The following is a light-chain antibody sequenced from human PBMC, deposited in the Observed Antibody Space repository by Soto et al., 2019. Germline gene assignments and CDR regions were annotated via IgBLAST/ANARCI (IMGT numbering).Light chain of an antibody. J-gene: IGKJ1*01. Sequence: VSASKSDNVIITSLSCRDISTWVAWYQQKPGKAPKLLIYSASALKRGVPSRFSGSGSGTDFALTVSSLQPEDFATYYCQLADTLLWTFGQG. CDR3: QLADTLLWT. CDR1: RDISTW. V-gene: IGKV1D-12*01. CDR2: SAS.